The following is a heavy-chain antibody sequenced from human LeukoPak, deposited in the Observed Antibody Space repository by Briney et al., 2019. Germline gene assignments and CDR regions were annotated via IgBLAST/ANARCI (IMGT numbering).Heavy chain of an antibody. CDR3: ARDLTAGSSDY. D-gene: IGHD3-10*01. J-gene: IGHJ4*02. CDR2: INPNGGET. CDR1: GYTFMDSY. V-gene: IGHV1-2*02. Sequence: ASVKVSCKASGYTFMDSYMHWVRQAPGQRPEWMSWINPNGGETHYAQKFRGRVILTLDTSISTAYMELNSLQYDDSAIHYCARDLTAGSSDYWGPGTLVTVSS.